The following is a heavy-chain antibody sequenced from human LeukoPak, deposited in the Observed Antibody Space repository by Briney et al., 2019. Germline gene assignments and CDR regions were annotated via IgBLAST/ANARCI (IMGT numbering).Heavy chain of an antibody. D-gene: IGHD3-16*02. CDR3: AKGLRLGELSSGFGY. V-gene: IGHV3-23*01. Sequence: GGSLRLSCGASGFTFSNYAMNWVRQAPGKGLEWVSGISNSGGSAYYADSVKGRFTISRDNSRNTLYLQMNSLRAEDTAVYYCAKGLRLGELSSGFGYWGQGTLVTVSS. CDR2: ISNSGGSA. J-gene: IGHJ4*02. CDR1: GFTFSNYA.